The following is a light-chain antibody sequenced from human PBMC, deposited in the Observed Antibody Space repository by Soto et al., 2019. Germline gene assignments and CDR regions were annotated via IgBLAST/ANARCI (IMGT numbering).Light chain of an antibody. V-gene: IGKV3-20*01. CDR3: QQYGSSGT. CDR1: QSLSSS. J-gene: IGKJ1*01. Sequence: EIVMTQSPATLSVSPGEGATLSCRASQSLSSSLAWYQQKPGQAPRLLIYGASNRATGIPDRFSGSGSGTDFTLTISRLEPEDFAVYYCQQYGSSGTFGQGTKVDI. CDR2: GAS.